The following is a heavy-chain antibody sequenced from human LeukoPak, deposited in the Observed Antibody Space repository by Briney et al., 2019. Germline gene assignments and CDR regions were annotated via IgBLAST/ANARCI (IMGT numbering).Heavy chain of an antibody. CDR2: TYSGGTT. CDR1: GFTVSSNY. V-gene: IGHV3-53*01. D-gene: IGHD1-26*01. Sequence: GGSLRLSCAASGFTVSSNYMGWVRQAPGKGLEWVSVTYSGGTTYYADSVKGRFTISRDNSKNTLYLQMNSLRAEDTAVYYCATESYSGSYLYAFDIWGQGTMVTVSS. J-gene: IGHJ3*02. CDR3: ATESYSGSYLYAFDI.